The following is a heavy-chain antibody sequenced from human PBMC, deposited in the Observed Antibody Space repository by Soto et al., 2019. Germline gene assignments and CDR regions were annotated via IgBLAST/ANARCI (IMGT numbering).Heavy chain of an antibody. J-gene: IGHJ5*02. D-gene: IGHD3-22*01. CDR2: ISGSGGST. V-gene: IGHV3-23*01. Sequence: PGGSVRLSCAVSGFTFSSYVVSWVRQAPGKGLEWVSAISGSGGSTYYADSVKGRFTISRDNSKNTLYLQMNSLRADDTAVYYCAKVGYYDSSGHNWFDPWGQGTLVTVSS. CDR3: AKVGYYDSSGHNWFDP. CDR1: GFTFSSYV.